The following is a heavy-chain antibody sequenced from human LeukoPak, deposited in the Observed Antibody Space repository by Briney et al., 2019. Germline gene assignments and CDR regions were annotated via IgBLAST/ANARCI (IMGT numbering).Heavy chain of an antibody. D-gene: IGHD3-9*01. Sequence: SETLSLTCAVSDYSISSRYWWGWVRQSPGKGLEWIGSVSHSGSAYYNPSLKSRVTISVDTSKNQFSLKLSSVTAADTAVYYCARDRINYDILTGYYYYYYYGMDVWGQGTTVTVSS. CDR3: ARDRINYDILTGYYYYYYYGMDV. CDR2: VSHSGSA. V-gene: IGHV4-38-2*02. J-gene: IGHJ6*02. CDR1: DYSISSRYW.